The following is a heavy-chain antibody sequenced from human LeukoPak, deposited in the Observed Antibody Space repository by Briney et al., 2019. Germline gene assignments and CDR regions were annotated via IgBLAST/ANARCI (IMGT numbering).Heavy chain of an antibody. D-gene: IGHD1-7*01. CDR2: IRYDGTNK. Sequence: PGGSLRLSCAASGFTFSSYGMHWVRQAPGKGLEWVAFIRYDGTNKYYADSVKGRFTISRDNSKNTLYLQMNSLRAEDTAVYYCAEDDPGNSNAFDIWGQGTMVTVFS. CDR1: GFTFSSYG. J-gene: IGHJ3*02. V-gene: IGHV3-30*02. CDR3: AEDDPGNSNAFDI.